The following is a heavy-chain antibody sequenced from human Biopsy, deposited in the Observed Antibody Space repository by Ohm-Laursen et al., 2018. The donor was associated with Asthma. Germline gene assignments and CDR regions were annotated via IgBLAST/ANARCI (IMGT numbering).Heavy chain of an antibody. Sequence: SVKVSCKASGYTFINYAIHWVRQAPGHSLEWMGWINAANGNTKYSQKFRGRLTISRDTSASTAYMDLSSLRSEDTAVYYCARTYFDFLTGQVHDAFAMWGQGTMVTVSS. CDR3: ARTYFDFLTGQVHDAFAM. CDR2: INAANGNT. J-gene: IGHJ3*02. D-gene: IGHD3-9*01. CDR1: GYTFINYA. V-gene: IGHV1-3*01.